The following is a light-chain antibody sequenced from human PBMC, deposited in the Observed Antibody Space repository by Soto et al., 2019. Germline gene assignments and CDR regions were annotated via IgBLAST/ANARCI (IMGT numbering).Light chain of an antibody. CDR3: QQWSTWPPGYT. J-gene: IGKJ2*01. Sequence: DIVLTQSPATLSLSPGERATLSCRASQRLSTYLAWYQQKPGQAPRLLIYDTSKRATGVPTRFSGSGSGTDFPLTIGSLEPEDFALYYCQQWSTWPPGYTFGQGTKLEIK. CDR2: DTS. CDR1: QRLSTY. V-gene: IGKV3-11*01.